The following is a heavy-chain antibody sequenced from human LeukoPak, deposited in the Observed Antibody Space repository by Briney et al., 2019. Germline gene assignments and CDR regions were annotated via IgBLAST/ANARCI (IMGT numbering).Heavy chain of an antibody. CDR1: GFTFSDYY. Sequence: GGSLRLSCAASGFTFSDYYMSWIRQAPGKGLEWVSYISSSGSTIYYANSVKGRFTISRDNAKNSLYLQMNSLRAEDTAVYYCATGTYYYDSSGYYYGGYYFDYWGQGTLVTVSS. CDR3: ATGTYYYDSSGYYYGGYYFDY. J-gene: IGHJ4*02. CDR2: ISSSGSTI. D-gene: IGHD3-22*01. V-gene: IGHV3-11*01.